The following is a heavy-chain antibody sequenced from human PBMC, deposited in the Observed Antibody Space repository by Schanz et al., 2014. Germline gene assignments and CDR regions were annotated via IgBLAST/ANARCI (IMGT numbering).Heavy chain of an antibody. Sequence: VQLVESGGGVVQPGRSLRLSCAASGFDFNSYSMNWVRQVPGKGLEWLSYIATSSSTRHYADSVKGRVTISRDNAKNSVSLQMRRLRAEDTAVYYCAREEGWGIAAAGPKHYYYGMDVWGQGTTVTVSS. CDR1: GFDFNSYS. D-gene: IGHD6-13*01. CDR2: IATSSSTR. V-gene: IGHV3-48*01. CDR3: AREEGWGIAAAGPKHYYYGMDV. J-gene: IGHJ6*02.